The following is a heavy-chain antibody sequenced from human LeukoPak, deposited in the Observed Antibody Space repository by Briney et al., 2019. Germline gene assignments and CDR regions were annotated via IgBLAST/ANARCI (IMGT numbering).Heavy chain of an antibody. CDR3: ARSQVGYGSGNYYLRPTFDY. J-gene: IGHJ4*02. CDR1: GYTFTSYG. Sequence: ASVKVSCKASGYTFTSYGISWVRQAPGQGLEWMGWISAYNGNTNYAQKLQGRVTVTTDTSTSTAYMELRSLRSDDTAVYYCARSQVGYGSGNYYLRPTFDYWGQGTLVTVSS. V-gene: IGHV1-18*01. D-gene: IGHD3-10*01. CDR2: ISAYNGNT.